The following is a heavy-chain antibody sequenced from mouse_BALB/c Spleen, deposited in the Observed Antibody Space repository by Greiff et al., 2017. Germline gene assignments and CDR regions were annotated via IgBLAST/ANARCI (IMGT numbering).Heavy chain of an antibody. CDR2: IRSKSNNYAT. J-gene: IGHJ4*01. Sequence: DVKLVESGGGLVQPKGSLKLSCAASGFTFNTYAMNWVRQAPGKGLEWVARIRSKSNNYATYYADSVKDRFTISRDDSQSMLYLQMNNLKTEDTAMYYCVMGLLPNAMDYWGQGTSVTVSS. CDR3: VMGLLPNAMDY. D-gene: IGHD2-3*01. CDR1: GFTFNTYA. V-gene: IGHV10-1*02.